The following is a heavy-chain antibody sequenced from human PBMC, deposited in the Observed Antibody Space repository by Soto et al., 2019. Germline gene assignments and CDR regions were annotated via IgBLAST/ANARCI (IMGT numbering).Heavy chain of an antibody. CDR2: IYYSGST. D-gene: IGHD5-12*01. CDR1: GGSISSGGYY. V-gene: IGHV4-31*03. CDR3: ARDPGGYDYSGYFDY. Sequence: QVQLQESGPGLVKPSQTLSLTCTVSGGSISSGGYYWSWIRQHPGKGLEWIGYIYYSGSTYYNPSRKCRVTISVDPSKNQFSLKLSSVTAADTAVYYCARDPGGYDYSGYFDYWGQGTLVTVSS. J-gene: IGHJ4*02.